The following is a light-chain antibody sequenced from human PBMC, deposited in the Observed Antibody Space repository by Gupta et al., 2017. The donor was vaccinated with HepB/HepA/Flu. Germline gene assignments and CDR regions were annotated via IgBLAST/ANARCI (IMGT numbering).Light chain of an antibody. V-gene: IGKV1-39*01. CDR1: QSISSY. CDR2: AAS. J-gene: IGKJ1*01. Sequence: DTQITQSPSSLSASVGDRVTITCRASQSISSYLNWYQQKPGKAPKLLIYAASSMKSGVPSRFSGSGSGTDFTLTISRLQPDDFATYYCQQSHSTKDTFGQGTKVEIK. CDR3: QQSHSTKDT.